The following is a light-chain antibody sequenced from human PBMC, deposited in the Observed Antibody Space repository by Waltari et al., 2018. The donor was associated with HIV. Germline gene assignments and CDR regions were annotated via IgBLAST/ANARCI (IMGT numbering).Light chain of an antibody. CDR3: LLSYSGARLVV. CDR1: TGAATSGHY. J-gene: IGLJ2*01. CDR2: DTS. V-gene: IGLV7-46*01. Sequence: QAVVTQEPSLTVSPGGPVTPTCGSSTGAATSGHYPHGFQQKPGQAPRTLIYDTSNKHSWTPARFSGSLLGGKAALTLSGAQPEDEAEYYCLLSYSGARLVVFGGGTKLTVL.